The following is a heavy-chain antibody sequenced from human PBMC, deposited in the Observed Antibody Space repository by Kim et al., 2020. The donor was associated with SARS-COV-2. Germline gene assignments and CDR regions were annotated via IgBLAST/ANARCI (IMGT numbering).Heavy chain of an antibody. J-gene: IGHJ4*02. CDR1: GFSVSANY. CDR2: TYSGDST. V-gene: IGHV3-53*01. CDR3: TRGRPGPLGGYFDF. Sequence: GGSLRLSCAASGFSVSANYMSWVRQAPWKGLEWVSFTYSGDSTNYADSVKGRFTISGDSSKNTVDLQMNSLRAEDTAVYYCTRGRPGPLGGYFDFWGQGTLVTVSS.